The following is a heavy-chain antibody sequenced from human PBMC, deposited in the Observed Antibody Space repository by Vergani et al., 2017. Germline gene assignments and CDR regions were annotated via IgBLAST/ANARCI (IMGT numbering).Heavy chain of an antibody. Sequence: EVQLLESGGNLIQPGGSLRLSCGASGFTFSSYAMTWVRLAPGKGLQWVSAISGSGGNTFYTDSVKGRFTISRDNSKATLYLQMNSLRVEDTAIYYCAKARDPNCKCRNCYSYYYGFDLWGQGTTVTVSS. CDR1: GFTFSSYA. CDR3: AKARDPNCKCRNCYSYYYGFDL. CDR2: ISGSGGNT. V-gene: IGHV3-23*01. D-gene: IGHD2-21*01. J-gene: IGHJ6*02.